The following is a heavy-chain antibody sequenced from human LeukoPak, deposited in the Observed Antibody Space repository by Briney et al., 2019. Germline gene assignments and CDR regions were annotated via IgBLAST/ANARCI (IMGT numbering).Heavy chain of an antibody. V-gene: IGHV1-3*01. CDR2: INAGNGNT. Sequence: WASVKVSCKASGYTLISYNMHWVRQAPGQRPEWMGWINAGNGNTKYSQKFQGRVTITRDTSASTAYMELSSLRSEDTAVYYCASSLWGSGSYYSYWGLGTLVTVSS. CDR3: ASSLWGSGSYYSY. D-gene: IGHD3-10*01. CDR1: GYTLISYN. J-gene: IGHJ4*02.